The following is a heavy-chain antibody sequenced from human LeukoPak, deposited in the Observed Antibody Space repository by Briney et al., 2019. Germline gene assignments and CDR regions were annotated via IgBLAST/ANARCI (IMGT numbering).Heavy chain of an antibody. D-gene: IGHD4-17*01. V-gene: IGHV3-7*01. Sequence: PPGGSLRLSCAASGFTFSSYWMSWVRQAPGKGLEWVATIRQDGSQKYYVDSVKGRFTISRDNAKNSLYLQMNSLRAEDTAVYYCARESGSVTSEVDFDYWGQGTLVTVSS. J-gene: IGHJ4*02. CDR2: IRQDGSQK. CDR3: ARESGSVTSEVDFDY. CDR1: GFTFSSYW.